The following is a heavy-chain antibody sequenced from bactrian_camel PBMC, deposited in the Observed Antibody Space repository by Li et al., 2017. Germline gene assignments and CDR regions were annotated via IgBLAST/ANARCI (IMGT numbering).Heavy chain of an antibody. CDR2: INTGLREA. CDR3: AVKPSWQECSLSARFTS. V-gene: IGHV3S6*01. D-gene: IGHD1*01. Sequence: HVQLVESGGGSVQAGGSLRLSCVAPGNPVLHYWSWFRQAPGQAREGVASINTGLREAYYADSVRGRVTISQDNDKTTAYLEISSLTPEDTAMYYCAVKPSWQECSLSARFTSWGQETQVTVS. CDR1: GNPVLHYW. J-gene: IGHJ6*01.